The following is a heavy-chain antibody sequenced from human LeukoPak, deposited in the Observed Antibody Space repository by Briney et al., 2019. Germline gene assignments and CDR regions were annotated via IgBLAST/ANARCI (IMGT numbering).Heavy chain of an antibody. CDR3: ARDRGQWLVLDAFDI. Sequence: RGSLRLSCAASGFTFSSYGMHWVRQAPGKGLEWVAVIWYDGSNKYYADSVKGRFTISRDNSKNTLYLQMNSLRAEDTAVYYCARDRGQWLVLDAFDIWGQGTMVTVSS. D-gene: IGHD6-19*01. CDR1: GFTFSSYG. CDR2: IWYDGSNK. J-gene: IGHJ3*02. V-gene: IGHV3-33*01.